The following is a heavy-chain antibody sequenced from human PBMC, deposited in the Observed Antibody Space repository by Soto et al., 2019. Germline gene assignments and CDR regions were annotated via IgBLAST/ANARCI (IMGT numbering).Heavy chain of an antibody. Sequence: PSETLSLTCTVSGGSISSGGYYWSWIRQHPGKGLEWIGYIYYSGSTYYNPSLKSRVTISVDTSKNQFSLKLSSVTAADTAVYYCARSGWETLAHFEYWGQGTLVTVSS. J-gene: IGHJ4*02. CDR1: GGSISSGGYY. D-gene: IGHD1-26*01. CDR3: ARSGWETLAHFEY. V-gene: IGHV4-31*03. CDR2: IYYSGST.